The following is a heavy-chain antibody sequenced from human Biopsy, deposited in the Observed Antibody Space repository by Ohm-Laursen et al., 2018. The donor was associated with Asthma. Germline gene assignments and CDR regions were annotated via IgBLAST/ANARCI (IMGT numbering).Heavy chain of an antibody. CDR1: GYTFNSAG. D-gene: IGHD3-10*01. Sequence: ASVKVSCKTSGYTFNSAGITWVRQAPGQGLAWMGWISVYNGNTKVAQKLQDRVTMITDTSTSTAYMELRSLRSDDTAVYFCARAVDYSRYYGIDVWGQGTTVTVS. V-gene: IGHV1-18*01. CDR2: ISVYNGNT. CDR3: ARAVDYSRYYGIDV. J-gene: IGHJ6*02.